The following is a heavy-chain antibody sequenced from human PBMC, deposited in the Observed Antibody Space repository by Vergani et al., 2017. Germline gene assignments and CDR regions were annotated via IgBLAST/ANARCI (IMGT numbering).Heavy chain of an antibody. V-gene: IGHV3-23*01. D-gene: IGHD1-20*01. CDR2: ISSDGGST. J-gene: IGHJ4*01. Sequence: EVQLLESGGGLVQPGGSLRLSCAASGFTFSTYAMTWVRQAPGKGLEWVSTISSDGGSTYYADSVKGRFTISRDNSKNTLYLQMNSLRVEDTAVYYCARAYGRYDWFDYGGKRTLVTVSS. CDR3: ARAYGRYDWFDY. CDR1: GFTFSTYA.